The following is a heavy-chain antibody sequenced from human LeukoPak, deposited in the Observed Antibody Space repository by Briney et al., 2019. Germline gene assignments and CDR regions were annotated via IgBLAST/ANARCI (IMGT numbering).Heavy chain of an antibody. CDR3: ARGAGRRYNWFDP. CDR2: MNPNSGNT. V-gene: IGHV1-8*01. CDR1: ACTFTSYD. J-gene: IGHJ5*02. Sequence: GASVKVSCRASACTFTSYDINWVRQETGQGLEWMGWMNPNSGNTGYAQKFQGRVTMTRNTSISTAYKELSSLRSEDTAVYSCARGAGRRYNWFDPWGQGTLVTVSS.